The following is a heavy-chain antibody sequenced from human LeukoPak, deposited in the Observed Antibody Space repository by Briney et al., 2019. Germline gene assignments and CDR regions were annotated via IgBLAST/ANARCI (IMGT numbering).Heavy chain of an antibody. J-gene: IGHJ4*02. CDR3: ARGSYDFWSGYYSRGQGLDY. D-gene: IGHD3-3*01. Sequence: PSETLSLTCAVYGGSFSGYYWSWIRQPPGKGLEWIGEINHSGSTNYNPSLKSRVTISVDTSKNQFSLKLSSVTAADTAVYYCARGSYDFWSGYYSRGQGLDYWGQGTLVTVSS. CDR2: INHSGST. V-gene: IGHV4-34*01. CDR1: GGSFSGYY.